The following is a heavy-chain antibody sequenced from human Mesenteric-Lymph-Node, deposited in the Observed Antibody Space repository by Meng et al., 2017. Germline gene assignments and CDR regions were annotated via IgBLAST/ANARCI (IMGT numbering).Heavy chain of an antibody. D-gene: IGHD2-15*01. V-gene: IGHV3-33*01. CDR2: IWYDGTTK. CDR3: ARLKGSCSGGACPYDY. CDR1: GFTFSSYG. Sequence: RGSLRLSCAASGFTFSSYGIHCVRQAPGKGLEWVAVIWYDGTTKYYADSVKGRFTISRDNSKNTLYLQMNSLRTEDTAVYYCARLKGSCSGGACPYDYWGQGTLVTVSS. J-gene: IGHJ4*02.